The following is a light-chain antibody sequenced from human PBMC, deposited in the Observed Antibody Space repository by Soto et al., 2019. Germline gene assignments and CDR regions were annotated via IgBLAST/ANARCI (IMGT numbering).Light chain of an antibody. CDR2: EGS. V-gene: IGLV2-23*01. CDR3: CSDAVSGYV. Sequence: QSVLTQPASVSGSPGQSITISCTGTSSDVGSYNLVSWYQQHPGKAPKLMIYEGSKRPSGVSNRFSGSKSGNTASLTISGLQADVEADYSSCSDAVSGYVFGTGTNVNVL. CDR1: SSDVGSYNL. J-gene: IGLJ1*01.